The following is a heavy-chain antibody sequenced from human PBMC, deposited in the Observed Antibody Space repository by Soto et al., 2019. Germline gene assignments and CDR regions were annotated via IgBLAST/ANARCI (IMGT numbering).Heavy chain of an antibody. V-gene: IGHV3-53*01. CDR2: IYGGGTT. Sequence: EVQLVESGGGLIQPGGSLRLSCAASGFTVSSKYMTWVRQAPGKGLEWVSVIYGGGTTYYADSVKGRFTISRDNSKNTLYLQMNSLRAEDTAVYYCVQTTGWPGFDIWGQATLVTVSS. CDR3: VQTTGWPGFDI. J-gene: IGHJ4*02. D-gene: IGHD6-19*01. CDR1: GFTVSSKY.